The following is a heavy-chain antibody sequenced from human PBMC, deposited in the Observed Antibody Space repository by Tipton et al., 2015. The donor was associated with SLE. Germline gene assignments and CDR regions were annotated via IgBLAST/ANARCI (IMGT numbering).Heavy chain of an antibody. CDR1: GFTFSSYG. V-gene: IGHV3-33*08. CDR2: IWYDGSNK. J-gene: IGHJ4*02. Sequence: LRLSCAASGFTFSSYGMHWVRQAPGKGLEWVAVIWYDGSNKYYADSVTGRFTISRDNAKNTLYLQMNSLRAEDTAVYYCARLPQWELKPWDSWGQGTLVTVSS. D-gene: IGHD1-26*01. CDR3: ARLPQWELKPWDS.